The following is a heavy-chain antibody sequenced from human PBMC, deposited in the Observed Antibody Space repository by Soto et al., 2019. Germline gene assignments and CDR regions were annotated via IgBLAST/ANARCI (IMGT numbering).Heavy chain of an antibody. V-gene: IGHV1-8*01. CDR1: GYTFGNND. CDR2: MNPNSGKT. Sequence: ASVKVSCKASGYTFGNNDISWVRQATGQGLEWMGWMNPNSGKTGYARKFQGRVTMTRDTSMSTAHLELSSLRSDDTAIYYCARMATSGTLNWFDPWGQGTLVTVSS. J-gene: IGHJ5*02. CDR3: ARMATSGTLNWFDP.